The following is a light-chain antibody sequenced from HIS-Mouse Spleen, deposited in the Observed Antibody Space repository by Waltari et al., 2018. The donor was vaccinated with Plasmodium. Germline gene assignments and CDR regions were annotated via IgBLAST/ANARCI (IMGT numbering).Light chain of an antibody. J-gene: IGLJ2*01. CDR2: SNN. Sequence: QSVLTQPPSASGTPGQRVTISCSGSSSNIGSNTVNWYQQLPGTAPKLLIFSNNQRPSGVPDRSSGAKSGTSASLAISGRQSEDEAEYYWAAWDDSLNGVVFGGGTKLTVL. V-gene: IGLV1-44*01. CDR1: SSNIGSNT. CDR3: AAWDDSLNGVV.